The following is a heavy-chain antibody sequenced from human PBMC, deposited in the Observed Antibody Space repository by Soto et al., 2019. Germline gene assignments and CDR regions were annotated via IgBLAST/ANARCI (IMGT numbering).Heavy chain of an antibody. CDR1: GFTFISYA. V-gene: IGHV3-30-3*01. D-gene: IGHD3-10*01. J-gene: IGHJ5*02. Sequence: SLRLSCSAFGFTFISYAMHWVRQAPGKGLEWVAVISYDGSNKYYADSVKGRFTISRDNSKNTLYLQMNSLRAEDTAVYYCARDHWYYGSGSYKHHWGQGTLVTVSS. CDR3: ARDHWYYGSGSYKHH. CDR2: ISYDGSNK.